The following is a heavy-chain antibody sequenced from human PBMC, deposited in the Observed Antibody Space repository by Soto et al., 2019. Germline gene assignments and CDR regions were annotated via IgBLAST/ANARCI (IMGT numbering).Heavy chain of an antibody. J-gene: IGHJ5*02. CDR1: GGSFSGYY. D-gene: IGHD3-10*01. Sequence: SETLSLTCAVYGGSFSGYYWSWIRQPPGKGLEWIGEINHSGSTNYNPSLKSRVTISVDTSKNQFSLKLSSVTAADTAVYYCARDGWGNMEAYWFDPWAQGTLVTVSS. CDR3: ARDGWGNMEAYWFDP. CDR2: INHSGST. V-gene: IGHV4-34*01.